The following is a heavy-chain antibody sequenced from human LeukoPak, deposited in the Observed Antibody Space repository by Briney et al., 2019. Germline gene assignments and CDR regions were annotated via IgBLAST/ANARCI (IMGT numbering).Heavy chain of an antibody. Sequence: KPSETLSLTCTVSGGSISSYYWSWIRQPPGKGLEWIGYIYYSGSTNYNPSLKSRVTISVDTSKNQFSLKLSSVTAADTAVYYCARLGYSSSRYYFDYWGQGTLVTVSS. CDR2: IYYSGST. V-gene: IGHV4-59*01. J-gene: IGHJ4*02. CDR1: GGSISSYY. D-gene: IGHD6-13*01. CDR3: ARLGYSSSRYYFDY.